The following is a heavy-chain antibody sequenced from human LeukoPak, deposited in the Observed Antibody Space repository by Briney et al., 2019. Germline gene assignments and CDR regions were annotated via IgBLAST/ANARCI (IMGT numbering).Heavy chain of an antibody. CDR2: IYYSGST. CDR3: ASLAVAGLSEGY. D-gene: IGHD6-19*01. V-gene: IGHV4-39*01. Sequence: PSETLSLTCTVSGGSISSDSYYWAWIRQPPGKGLEWIASIYYSGSTYYNPSLKSRVTISVDTSRNQFSLKLSSVTVADTAVYYCASLAVAGLSEGYWGQGTLVIVSS. CDR1: GGSISSDSYY. J-gene: IGHJ4*02.